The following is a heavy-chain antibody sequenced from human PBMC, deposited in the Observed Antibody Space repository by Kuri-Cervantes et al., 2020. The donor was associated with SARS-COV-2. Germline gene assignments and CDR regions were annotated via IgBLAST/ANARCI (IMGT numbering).Heavy chain of an antibody. Sequence: SLKISCAASGFTFDDYAMHWVRQAPGKGLEWVSGISWNSGSIGYVDSVKGRFTISRDNSRNTLYLQMNSLRAEDTAVYYCVRVGAYSGYDFDSWGQGTLVTVSS. V-gene: IGHV3-9*01. CDR3: VRVGAYSGYDFDS. D-gene: IGHD5-12*01. CDR1: GFTFDDYA. CDR2: ISWNSGSI. J-gene: IGHJ4*02.